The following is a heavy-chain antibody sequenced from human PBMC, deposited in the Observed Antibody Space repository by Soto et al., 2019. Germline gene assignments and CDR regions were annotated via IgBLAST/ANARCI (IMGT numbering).Heavy chain of an antibody. CDR2: IYYSGST. CDR1: GGSISSYY. J-gene: IGHJ4*02. Sequence: QVQLQESGPGLVKPSETLSLTCTVSGGSISSYYWSWIRQPPGKGLEWIGYIYYSGSTNYNPSLKSRVTISVDTSKNQFSLKLSSVTAADTAVYYCARIGDSSSSFDYWGQGTLVTVSS. D-gene: IGHD6-6*01. CDR3: ARIGDSSSSFDY. V-gene: IGHV4-59*01.